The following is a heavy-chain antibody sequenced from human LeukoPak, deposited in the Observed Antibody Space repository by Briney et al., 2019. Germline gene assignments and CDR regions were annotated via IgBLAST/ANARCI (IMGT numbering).Heavy chain of an antibody. CDR1: GGSISSYY. V-gene: IGHV4-59*01. J-gene: IGHJ3*02. D-gene: IGHD2-2*03. Sequence: PSETLSLTCTVSGGSISSYYWTWIRQPPGKGLEWNGYIFYTGSTSYNPSLTSRVTVSVDTSKNQYTLKLNFVTAADMAVYYCARLELDKSAFDIWGQGTMVTVSS. CDR3: ARLELDKSAFDI. CDR2: IFYTGST.